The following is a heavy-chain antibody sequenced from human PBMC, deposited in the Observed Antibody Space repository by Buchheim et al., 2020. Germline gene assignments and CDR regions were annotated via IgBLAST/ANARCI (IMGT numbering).Heavy chain of an antibody. CDR1: GYTFTSYY. D-gene: IGHD3-10*01. J-gene: IGHJ6*02. V-gene: IGHV1-46*01. CDR3: ARVRGSGTGLDYYYYGMDV. Sequence: QVQLVQSGAEVKKPGASVKVSCKASGYTFTSYYMHWVRQAPGQGLEWMGIINPSGGSTSYAQKFQGRVTMTRDKSTSTVYMELSSLRSEDTAVYYCARVRGSGTGLDYYYYGMDVWGQGTT. CDR2: INPSGGST.